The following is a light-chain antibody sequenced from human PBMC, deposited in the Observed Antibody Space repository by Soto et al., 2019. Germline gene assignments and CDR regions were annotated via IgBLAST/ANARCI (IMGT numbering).Light chain of an antibody. V-gene: IGKV2-28*01. J-gene: IGKJ2*01. Sequence: DIVMTQSPLSLPVTPGEPASISCRSSQSLLHSNGYNYLDWYLQKPGQSPQLLIYSGSNRASGVPDRFSGSGSGTYFTLKISRVEAEDVGTYYCKQAVQTPRTFGPGTKLQIK. CDR2: SGS. CDR3: KQAVQTPRT. CDR1: QSLLHSNGYNY.